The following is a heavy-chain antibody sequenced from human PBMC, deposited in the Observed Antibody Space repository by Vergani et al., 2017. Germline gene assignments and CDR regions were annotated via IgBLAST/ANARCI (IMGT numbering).Heavy chain of an antibody. CDR1: GFTFSSYW. CDR2: IKQDGSEK. J-gene: IGHJ4*01. D-gene: IGHD6-19*01. Sequence: EVQLVESGGGLVQPGGSLRLSCAASGFTFSSYWMSWVRQAPGKGLEWVANIKQDGSEKYYVDSVKGRFTISRDNATNSLYLQLNSLRAEDTAVYFCARLSDTLAVACDFDYWGHGTLVTVSS. V-gene: IGHV3-7*03. CDR3: ARLSDTLAVACDFDY.